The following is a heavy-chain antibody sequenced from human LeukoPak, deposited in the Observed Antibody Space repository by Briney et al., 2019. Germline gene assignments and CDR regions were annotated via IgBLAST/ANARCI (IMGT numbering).Heavy chain of an antibody. V-gene: IGHV1-2*02. CDR3: ARGTGEGYSYGRYYFDY. J-gene: IGHJ4*02. Sequence: ASVEVSCKASGYTFTGYYMHWVRQAPGQGLEWMGWINPNSGGTNYAQKFQGRVTMTRDTSISTAYMELSRLRFDDTAVYYCARGTGEGYSYGRYYFDYWGQGTLVTVSS. D-gene: IGHD5-18*01. CDR2: INPNSGGT. CDR1: GYTFTGYY.